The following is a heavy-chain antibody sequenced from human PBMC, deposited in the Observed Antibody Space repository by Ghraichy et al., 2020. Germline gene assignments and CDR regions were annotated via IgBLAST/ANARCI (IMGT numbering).Heavy chain of an antibody. Sequence: LSLTCAASGFTFSDYYMSWIRQAPGKGLEWVSYISSSGSIIYYADSVKGRFTISRDNAKNSLYLQMNTLRAEDTAVYYCARVPSFSWFVDYWGQGTLVTVSS. D-gene: IGHD3-22*01. CDR2: ISSSGSII. CDR1: GFTFSDYY. V-gene: IGHV3-11*01. CDR3: ARVPSFSWFVDY. J-gene: IGHJ4*02.